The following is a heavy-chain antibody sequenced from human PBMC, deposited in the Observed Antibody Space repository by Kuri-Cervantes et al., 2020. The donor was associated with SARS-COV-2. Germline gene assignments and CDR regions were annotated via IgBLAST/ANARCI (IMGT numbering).Heavy chain of an antibody. CDR3: ARHGKRRIVGATDAFDI. J-gene: IGHJ3*02. CDR2: IYYSGST. CDR1: GASISSSSYY. V-gene: IGHV4-39*01. D-gene: IGHD1-26*01. Sequence: GSLRLSCTVSGASISSSSYYWGWIRQPPGKGLEWIGSIYYSGSTYYNPSLKSRVTISVDTSKNQFSLKLSSVTAADTAVYYCARHGKRRIVGATDAFDIWGQGTMVTVSS.